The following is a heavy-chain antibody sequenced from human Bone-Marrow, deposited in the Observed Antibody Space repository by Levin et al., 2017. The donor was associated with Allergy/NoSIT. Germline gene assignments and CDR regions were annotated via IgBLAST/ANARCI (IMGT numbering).Heavy chain of an antibody. J-gene: IGHJ3*02. CDR3: ARDPDYYDRAFDI. CDR1: GYTFTDYY. V-gene: IGHV1-2*02. Sequence: ASVKVSCKASGYTFTDYYMNWVRQAPGQGLEWMGWINPNSGGTNYAQKFQGRVTMTRDTSISTAYMELTRLRSDDTAVDYCARDPDYYDRAFDIWGQGTMVTVSS. D-gene: IGHD3-22*01. CDR2: INPNSGGT.